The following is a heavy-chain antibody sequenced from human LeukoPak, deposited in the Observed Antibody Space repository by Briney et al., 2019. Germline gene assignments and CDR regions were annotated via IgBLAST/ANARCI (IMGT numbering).Heavy chain of an antibody. D-gene: IGHD2-15*01. J-gene: IGHJ5*02. V-gene: IGHV4-59*01. Sequence: TSSETLSLTCTVSGGSISSYYWSWIRQPPGKGLEWIGYIYYSGSTNYNPSLKSRVTISVDTSKNQFSLKLSSVTAADTAVYYCARVLGFCSGGSCHGRSDPWGQGTLVTVSS. CDR1: GGSISSYY. CDR3: ARVLGFCSGGSCHGRSDP. CDR2: IYYSGST.